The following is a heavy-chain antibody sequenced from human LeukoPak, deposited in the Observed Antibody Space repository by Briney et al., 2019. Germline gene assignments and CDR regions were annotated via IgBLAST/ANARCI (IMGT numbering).Heavy chain of an antibody. D-gene: IGHD3-22*01. CDR2: IYTSGST. CDR1: GGSISSYY. J-gene: IGHJ3*02. V-gene: IGHV4-4*07. Sequence: PSETLSLTCTFSGGSISSYYWSWIRQPAGKGLEWIGRIYTSGSTNYNPSLKSRVTMSVDTSKNQFSLKLSSVTAADTAVYYCARDGYDSSGYYLSGAFDIWGQGTMVTVSS. CDR3: ARDGYDSSGYYLSGAFDI.